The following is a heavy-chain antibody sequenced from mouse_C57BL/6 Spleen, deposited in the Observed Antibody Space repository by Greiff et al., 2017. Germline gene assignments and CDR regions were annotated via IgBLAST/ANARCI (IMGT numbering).Heavy chain of an antibody. V-gene: IGHV1-72*01. CDR2: IAPNSGGT. CDR3: ARGDYDYLYYFDY. CDR1: GYTFPSYW. J-gene: IGHJ2*01. Sequence: QVQLQQPGAELVKPGASVKLSCKASGYTFPSYWMHLVKPRPGRGLEWIGRIAPNSGGTKYNEKFKSKATLTVEKPSSTAYMQLSSLTSEDSAVYYCARGDYDYLYYFDYWGQGTTLTVSS. D-gene: IGHD2-4*01.